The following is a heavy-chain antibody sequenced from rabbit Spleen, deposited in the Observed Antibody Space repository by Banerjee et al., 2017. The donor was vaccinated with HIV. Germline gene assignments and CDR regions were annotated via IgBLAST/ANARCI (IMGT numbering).Heavy chain of an antibody. CDR2: IDTGSSGFT. CDR1: GIDFSRNT. J-gene: IGHJ4*01. Sequence: QEQLEESGGGLVQPEGTLTLTCTASGIDFSRNTMCWVRQAPGKGLEWIACIDTGSSGFTYFTSWAKGRFTISKTSSTTVTLQVTSLTAADTATYFCARDLVAVIGWNFNLWGQGTLVTVS. V-gene: IGHV1S45*01. D-gene: IGHD1-1*01. CDR3: ARDLVAVIGWNFNL.